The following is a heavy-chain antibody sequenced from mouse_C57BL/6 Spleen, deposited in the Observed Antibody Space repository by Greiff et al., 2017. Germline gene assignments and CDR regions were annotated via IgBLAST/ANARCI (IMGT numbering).Heavy chain of an antibody. V-gene: IGHV14-4*01. J-gene: IGHJ3*01. CDR1: GFNIKDDY. CDR3: TTDSSGPFAY. D-gene: IGHD3-2*02. Sequence: VHVKQSGAELVRPGASVKLSCTASGFNIKDDYMHWVKQRPEQGLEWIGWIDPENGDTEYASKFQGKATITADTSSNTAYLQLSSLTSEDTAVYYCTTDSSGPFAYWGQGTLVTVSA. CDR2: IDPENGDT.